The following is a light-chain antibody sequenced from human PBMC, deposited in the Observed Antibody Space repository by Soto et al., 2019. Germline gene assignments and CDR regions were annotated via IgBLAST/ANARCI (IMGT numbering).Light chain of an antibody. Sequence: QSVLTQPPSASGTPGQRVTISCSGSSSNLGSNFVYWYQQLPGAAPKLLISRNNERPSGVPDRFSGSKSGTSASLAISGLRSEDEAYYHCAAWDDSLSGVVFGGGTQLTVL. CDR1: SSNLGSNF. J-gene: IGLJ3*02. V-gene: IGLV1-47*01. CDR2: RNN. CDR3: AAWDDSLSGVV.